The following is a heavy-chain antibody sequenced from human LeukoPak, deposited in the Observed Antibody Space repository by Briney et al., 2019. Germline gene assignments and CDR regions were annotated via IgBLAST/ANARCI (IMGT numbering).Heavy chain of an antibody. D-gene: IGHD1-1*01. CDR3: AKNRGGTYKYYMDV. CDR1: GFTFNNYA. CDR2: VSGSGGAP. Sequence: GGSLRLSCAASGFTFNNYAMSWFRQAPGMGLEWLSYVSGSGGAPYYAASVKGRFTISRDNSKNTVYLQMGSLRAEDTAVYYCAKNRGGTYKYYMDVWGNGTTVTASS. J-gene: IGHJ6*03. V-gene: IGHV3-23*01.